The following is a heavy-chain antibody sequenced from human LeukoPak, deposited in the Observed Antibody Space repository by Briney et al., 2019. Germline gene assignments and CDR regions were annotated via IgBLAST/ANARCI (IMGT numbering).Heavy chain of an antibody. CDR1: GYTFTGYY. J-gene: IGHJ4*02. V-gene: IGHV1-2*06. D-gene: IGHD4-23*01. CDR3: ARLTTVEGDY. CDR2: INPNRGGT. Sequence: ASVKVSCKASGYTFTGYYMHWVRQAPGQGLEWMGRINPNRGGTNYAQKFQGRFTMTRDTSISTAYMELSRLRSDDTAVYYCARLTTVEGDYWGQGTLVTVSS.